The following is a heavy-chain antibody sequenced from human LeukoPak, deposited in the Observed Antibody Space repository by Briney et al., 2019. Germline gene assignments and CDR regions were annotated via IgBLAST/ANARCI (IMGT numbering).Heavy chain of an antibody. D-gene: IGHD3-3*01. CDR1: GGSISSSSYY. CDR3: ARSGYSRYFDY. V-gene: IGHV4-39*01. Sequence: PSETLSLTCTVSGGSISSSSYYWGWIRQPPGKGLGWIGSIYYSGSTYYNPSLKSRVTISVDTSKNQFSLKLSSVTAADTAVYYCARSGYSRYFDYWGQGTLVTVSS. CDR2: IYYSGST. J-gene: IGHJ4*02.